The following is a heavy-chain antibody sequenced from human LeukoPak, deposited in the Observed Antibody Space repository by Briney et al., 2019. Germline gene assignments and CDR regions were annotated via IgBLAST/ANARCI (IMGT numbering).Heavy chain of an antibody. J-gene: IGHJ4*02. D-gene: IGHD5-12*01. V-gene: IGHV3-66*01. CDR3: ARDRGYGKYHFDY. CDR1: GLTVSNNY. CDR2: IYTGGAT. Sequence: GGSLRLSCAASGLTVSNNYMNWVRQAPGKGLESVSAIYTGGATYYTDSVKGRFTISRDNSKNTLYLQMNSLRAEDTAVYYCARDRGYGKYHFDYWGQGTLVTVSS.